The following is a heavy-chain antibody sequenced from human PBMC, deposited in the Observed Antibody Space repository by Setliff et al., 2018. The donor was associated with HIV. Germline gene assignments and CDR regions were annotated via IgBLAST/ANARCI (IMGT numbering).Heavy chain of an antibody. Sequence: SETLSLTCAVSGYSISTTNYWGWIRQPPGKGLEWIGSIYHSGSTYYNPSLKSRVTLSLDTSKNQFSLTLSSVTAADTAVYYCAREGWELASFDYWGQGTLVTVSS. CDR2: IYHSGST. CDR1: GYSISTTNY. V-gene: IGHV4-38-2*02. D-gene: IGHD1-26*01. J-gene: IGHJ4*02. CDR3: AREGWELASFDY.